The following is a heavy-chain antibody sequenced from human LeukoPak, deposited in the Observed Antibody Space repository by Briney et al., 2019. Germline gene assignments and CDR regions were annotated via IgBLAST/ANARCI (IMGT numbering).Heavy chain of an antibody. J-gene: IGHJ1*01. CDR2: ISSSGTYM. V-gene: IGHV3-21*01. CDR3: ASLRRVVVAEYFQH. Sequence: GGSLRLSCAASGFTFRRFSMNWVRQAPGKGLEWVSAISSSGTYMYYADSVKGRFTISRDNAKNSLYLQMNSLRAEDTAVYYCASLRRVVVAEYFQHWGQGTLVTVSS. CDR1: GFTFRRFS. D-gene: IGHD2-15*01.